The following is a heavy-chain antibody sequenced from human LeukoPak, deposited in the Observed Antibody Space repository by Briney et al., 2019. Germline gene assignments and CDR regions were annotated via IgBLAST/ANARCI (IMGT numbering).Heavy chain of an antibody. D-gene: IGHD3-9*01. V-gene: IGHV1-18*01. Sequence: ASVEVSCKASGYTFTSYGISWVRQAPGQGLEWMGWISAYNGNTNYAQKLQGRVTMTTDTSTSTAYMELRSLRSDDTAVYYCASAPPDDILTGYPPKVDVHYGMDVWGQGTTVTVSS. CDR1: GYTFTSYG. J-gene: IGHJ6*02. CDR2: ISAYNGNT. CDR3: ASAPPDDILTGYPPKVDVHYGMDV.